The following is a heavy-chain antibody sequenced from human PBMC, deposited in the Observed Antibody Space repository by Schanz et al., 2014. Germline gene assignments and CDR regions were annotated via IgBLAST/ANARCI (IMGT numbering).Heavy chain of an antibody. V-gene: IGHV3-64D*06. CDR1: GFTFSSYA. D-gene: IGHD5-18*01. CDR2: ISNNGDST. Sequence: EVQLVESGGGLVQPGGSLRLSCAASGFTFSSYAMSWVRQAPGKGLEYISAISNNGDSTYYADSVKGRFTISRDNSKNTLFLQMSSLRVDDMAVYYCGRAGTGMAGWYFELWGRGTLVTVSS. J-gene: IGHJ2*01. CDR3: GRAGTGMAGWYFEL.